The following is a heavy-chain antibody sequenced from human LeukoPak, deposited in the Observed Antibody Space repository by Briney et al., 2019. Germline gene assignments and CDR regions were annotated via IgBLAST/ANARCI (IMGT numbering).Heavy chain of an antibody. CDR3: ARHDRYYYDGSGHITLSFFDY. CDR2: IYRSGST. V-gene: IGHV4-38-2*01. Sequence: SETLSLTCAVSGYSISTGYYWGWIRQPPGKGLEFIASIYRSGSTYHNPSLRSRVTISIDTSKNQFSLKLNSVTAADTAVYYCARHDRYYYDGSGHITLSFFDYWGQGTLVTVSS. J-gene: IGHJ4*02. D-gene: IGHD3-22*01. CDR1: GYSISTGYY.